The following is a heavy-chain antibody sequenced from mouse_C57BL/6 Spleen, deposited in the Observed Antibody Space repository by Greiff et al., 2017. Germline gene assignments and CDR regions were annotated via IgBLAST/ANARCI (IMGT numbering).Heavy chain of an antibody. J-gene: IGHJ4*01. Sequence: VQLQQPGAELVMPGASVKLSCKASGYTFTSYWMHWVKQRPGQGLEWIGEIDPSDSYTNYNQKVKGKSTLTVDKSSSTAYMQLSSLTSEDSAVYYCARSDGYYDYAMDYWGQGTSVTVSS. CDR2: IDPSDSYT. CDR1: GYTFTSYW. CDR3: ARSDGYYDYAMDY. D-gene: IGHD2-3*01. V-gene: IGHV1-69*01.